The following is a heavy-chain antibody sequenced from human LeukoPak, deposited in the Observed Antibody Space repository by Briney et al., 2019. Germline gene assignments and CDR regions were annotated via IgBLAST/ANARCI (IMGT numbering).Heavy chain of an antibody. D-gene: IGHD1-14*01. CDR1: GFTVSSNY. CDR2: IYSGGST. Sequence: GGSLRLSCAASGFTVSSNYMSWVRQAPGKGLEWVSVIYSGGSTYYADSVKGRFTISRDNSKNTLYLQMNSLRAEDTAVYYCARDLAGFYFDYWGQGILVTVSS. CDR3: ARDLAGFYFDY. V-gene: IGHV3-53*01. J-gene: IGHJ4*02.